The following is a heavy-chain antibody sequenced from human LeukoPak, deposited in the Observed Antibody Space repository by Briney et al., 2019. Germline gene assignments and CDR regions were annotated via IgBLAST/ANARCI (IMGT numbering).Heavy chain of an antibody. J-gene: IGHJ4*02. CDR1: EFTFSTYG. CDR2: ISYDGSYK. V-gene: IGHV3-30*18. D-gene: IGHD6-13*01. Sequence: GGSLRLSCAASEFTFSTYGMHWVRQAPGKGLEWMAVISYDGSYKFYADSVKGRFTISRDNSKSTLYLQMNSLRAEDTAVYYCAKDRYSGLNTIDYWGQGTLVTVSS. CDR3: AKDRYSGLNTIDY.